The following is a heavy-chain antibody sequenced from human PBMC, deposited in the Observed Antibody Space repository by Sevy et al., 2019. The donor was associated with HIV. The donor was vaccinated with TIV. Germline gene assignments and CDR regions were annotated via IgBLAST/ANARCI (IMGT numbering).Heavy chain of an antibody. J-gene: IGHJ4*02. Sequence: AGGSLRLSCAASGFTFSNAWMNWVRQAPGKGLEWVGRIKSKTDGGTTDYAAPLNGRFTISRDDSKNTLYLQINSLKTADTAVYYCVTYDFIAGTAGRPYWGQGTLVTVSS. D-gene: IGHD1-7*01. CDR2: IKSKTDGGTT. CDR3: VTYDFIAGTAGRPY. CDR1: GFTFSNAW. V-gene: IGHV3-15*01.